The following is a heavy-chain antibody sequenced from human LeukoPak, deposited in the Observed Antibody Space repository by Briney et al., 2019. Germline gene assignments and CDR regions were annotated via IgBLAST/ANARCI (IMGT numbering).Heavy chain of an antibody. CDR3: ARVGSSGGSCYPDY. D-gene: IGHD2-15*01. Sequence: SETLSLTCTVSGASISTSYWYWIRQPPGKGLEWIGYIHYSGGINYNPSLKSRVTISAYTSKNQLSLKLSSVTAAATAVYSCARVGSSGGSCYPDYWGPGTLVTVSS. CDR1: GASISTSY. V-gene: IGHV4-59*01. J-gene: IGHJ4*02. CDR2: IHYSGGI.